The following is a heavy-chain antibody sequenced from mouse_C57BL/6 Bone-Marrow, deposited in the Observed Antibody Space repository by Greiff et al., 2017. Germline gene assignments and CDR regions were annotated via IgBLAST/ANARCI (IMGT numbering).Heavy chain of an antibody. CDR1: GFTFSSYG. D-gene: IGHD1-1*01. CDR3: ERKGRTTGGEPAWVAY. V-gene: IGHV5-6*01. Sequence: EVMLVESGGDLVKPGGSLKLSCAASGFTFSSYGMSWVRQTPDKRLEWVATISSGGSYTYYPDSVKGRFTISRDNAKNNLYLQMSRRKEEETEREEGERKGRTTGGEPAWVAYWGKVTRGNVSA. J-gene: IGHJ3*01. CDR2: ISSGGSYT.